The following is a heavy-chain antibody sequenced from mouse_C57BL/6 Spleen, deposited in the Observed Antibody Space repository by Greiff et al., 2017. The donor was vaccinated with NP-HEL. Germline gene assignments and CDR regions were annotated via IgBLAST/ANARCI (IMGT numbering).Heavy chain of an antibody. CDR3: ARDRGDAMDY. CDR1: GYTFTSYG. D-gene: IGHD2-14*01. Sequence: VKVVESGAELARPGASVKLSCKASGYTFTSYGISWVKQRTGQGLEWIGEIYPRSGNTYYNEKFKGKATLTADKSSSTAYMELRSLTSEDSAVYFCARDRGDAMDYWGQGTSVTVSS. J-gene: IGHJ4*01. V-gene: IGHV1-81*01. CDR2: IYPRSGNT.